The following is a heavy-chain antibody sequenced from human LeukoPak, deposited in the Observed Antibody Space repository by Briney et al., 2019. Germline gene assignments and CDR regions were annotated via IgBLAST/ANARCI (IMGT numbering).Heavy chain of an antibody. CDR2: IYYSGST. D-gene: IGHD5-18*01. CDR3: ARGPSVDTAMVTNYYYGMDV. V-gene: IGHV4-59*12. Sequence: SETLSLTCTVSGGSIGSYYWSWIRQPPGKGLEWIGYIYYSGSTNYSPSLKSRVTISVDTSKNQFSLKLSSVTAADTAVYYCARGPSVDTAMVTNYYYGMDVWGQGTTVTVSS. CDR1: GGSIGSYY. J-gene: IGHJ6*02.